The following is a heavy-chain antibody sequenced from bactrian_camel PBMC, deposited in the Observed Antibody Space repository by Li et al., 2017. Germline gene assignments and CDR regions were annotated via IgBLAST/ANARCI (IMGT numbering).Heavy chain of an antibody. CDR1: GNRYNSYY. D-gene: IGHD2*01. Sequence: VQLVESGGGSVQAGGSLKLSCAASGNRYNSYYYMGWFRQAPGKEREGVAVRDVDGSTTYADPVKGRFTISKDNAKNTLYLQMDSLKPEDTAMYYCAATYIGWGSKWYGRDRPEMAADFGYWGQGTQVTVS. J-gene: IGHJ6*01. CDR3: AATYIGWGSKWYGRDRPEMAADFGY. CDR2: RDVDGST. V-gene: IGHV3S53*01.